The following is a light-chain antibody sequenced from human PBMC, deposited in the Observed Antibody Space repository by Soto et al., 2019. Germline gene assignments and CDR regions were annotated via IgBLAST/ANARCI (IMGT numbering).Light chain of an antibody. Sequence: EFVLTQSPGTLSLSPGERATLSCRASQSVTSSNLAWYQQKPGQAPRPLIYGASIRATGVPDRFSGSGSGTDFTLTISRLEPEDVAVYYCQQYCDSLPVTFGPGTKVEIK. CDR2: GAS. V-gene: IGKV3-20*01. J-gene: IGKJ3*01. CDR1: QSVTSSN. CDR3: QQYCDSLPVT.